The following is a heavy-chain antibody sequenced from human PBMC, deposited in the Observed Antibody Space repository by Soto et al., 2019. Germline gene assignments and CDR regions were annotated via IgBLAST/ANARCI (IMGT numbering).Heavy chain of an antibody. CDR2: ISAYNGNT. D-gene: IGHD4-17*01. CDR1: GYTNTSYR. Sequence: APVKLSRKASGYTNTSYRISWLRQAPGQGLEWMGWISAYNGNTNYAQKLQGRVTMTTDTSTSTAYMELRSLRSDDTAVYYCARDHYGDYGSACDIWGQGTMVTVS. CDR3: ARDHYGDYGSACDI. J-gene: IGHJ3*02. V-gene: IGHV1-18*01.